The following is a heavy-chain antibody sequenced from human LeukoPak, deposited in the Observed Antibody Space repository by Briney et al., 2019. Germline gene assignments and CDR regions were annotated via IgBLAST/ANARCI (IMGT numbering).Heavy chain of an antibody. CDR2: ISSGGSTT. J-gene: IGHJ4*02. V-gene: IGHV3-11*04. Sequence: PGGSLRLSCAASGFTFSDHYMSWIRQAPGKGLECVSYISSGGSTTYYTDSVKGRFTISRDNGKNALYLQMNSLRAEDTAVYYCASPYDSSGYYYSNWGQGTLVTVSS. CDR3: ASPYDSSGYYYSN. CDR1: GFTFSDHY. D-gene: IGHD3-22*01.